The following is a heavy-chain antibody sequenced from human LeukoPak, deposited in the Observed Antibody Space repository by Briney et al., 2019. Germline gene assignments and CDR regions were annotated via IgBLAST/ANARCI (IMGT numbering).Heavy chain of an antibody. V-gene: IGHV4-34*01. J-gene: IGHJ4*02. CDR2: INHSGST. CDR1: GGSFGGYY. CDR3: ARGGVLLWFGESYYFDY. D-gene: IGHD3-10*01. Sequence: SETLSLTCAVYGGSFGGYYWSWIRQPPGKGLEWIGEINHSGSTNYNPSLKSRVTISVDTSKNQFSLKLSSVTAADTAVYHCARGGVLLWFGESYYFDYWGQGTLVTVSS.